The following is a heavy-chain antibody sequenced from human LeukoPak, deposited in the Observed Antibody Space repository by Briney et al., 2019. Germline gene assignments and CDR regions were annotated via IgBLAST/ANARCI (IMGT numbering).Heavy chain of an antibody. D-gene: IGHD2-15*01. J-gene: IGHJ4*02. CDR3: ARGRGYCSGGSCSRFDY. V-gene: IGHV4-34*01. Sequence: PSETLSLTCAVYGGSFSGYYWSWIRQPPGKGLKWIGEINHSGSTNYNPSLKSRVTISVDTSKNQFSLKLSSVTAADTAVYYCARGRGYCSGGSCSRFDYWGQETLVTVSS. CDR2: INHSGST. CDR1: GGSFSGYY.